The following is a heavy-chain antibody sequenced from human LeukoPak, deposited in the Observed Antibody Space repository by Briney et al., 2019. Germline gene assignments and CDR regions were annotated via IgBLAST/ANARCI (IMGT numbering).Heavy chain of an antibody. CDR3: ERISWSSGWPYYYNGRAV. D-gene: IGHD6-25*01. CDR1: GFTFSSYG. CDR2: IWYDGSNK. J-gene: IGHJ6*02. V-gene: IGHV3-33*01. Sequence: GGSLRLSCAASGFTFSSYGMHWVRQAPGKGLEWVAVIWYDGSNKYYADSVKGRFTISRDNSKNTLYLQMNSLRAEDTAVYYCERISWSSGWPYYYNGRAVGAKG.